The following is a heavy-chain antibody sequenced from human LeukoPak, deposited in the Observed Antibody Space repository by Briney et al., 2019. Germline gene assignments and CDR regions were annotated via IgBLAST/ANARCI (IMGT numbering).Heavy chain of an antibody. CDR1: GYTFTRYG. J-gene: IGHJ6*03. V-gene: IGHV1-18*01. D-gene: IGHD6-13*01. Sequence: ASVKVSCKASGYTFTRYGISWVRQAHGQGIEWMGWISAYNGKTKYAQKIQGRVTITTETSTRTAYMEKRSVRYEETAVYYCARMKQQLVRWNYYYYMDVWGKGTTVTVSS. CDR3: ARMKQQLVRWNYYYYMDV. CDR2: ISAYNGKT.